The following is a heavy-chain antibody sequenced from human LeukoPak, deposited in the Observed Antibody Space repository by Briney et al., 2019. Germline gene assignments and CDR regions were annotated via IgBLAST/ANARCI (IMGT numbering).Heavy chain of an antibody. D-gene: IGHD2-15*01. CDR2: LHHSGRT. V-gene: IGHV4-38-2*02. Sequence: SETLSLTCTVSGYSISSGYYCVWIRQAPGKDLEWIGSLHHSGRTYYNPSLKSRVTISLDTPEIQFSLKLTSMSAADTAVYYCARGRLDGSYYFDYWGQGALVAVSS. CDR3: ARGRLDGSYYFDY. J-gene: IGHJ4*02. CDR1: GYSISSGYY.